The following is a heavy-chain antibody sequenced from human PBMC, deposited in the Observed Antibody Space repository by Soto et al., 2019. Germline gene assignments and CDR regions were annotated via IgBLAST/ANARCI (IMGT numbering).Heavy chain of an antibody. V-gene: IGHV1-18*04. J-gene: IGHJ4*02. CDR1: GYRFSTYG. CDR2: TSTNNDDR. D-gene: IGHD6-6*01. Sequence: ASVKVSCKATGYRFSTYGINWVRQAPGQGLEWLGWTSTNNDDRNYAQKFRGRVTFTTDTSTSTAYMELRGLISDDTAVYFCARERYVASRHSHFDSWGQGTQVTVSS. CDR3: ARERYVASRHSHFDS.